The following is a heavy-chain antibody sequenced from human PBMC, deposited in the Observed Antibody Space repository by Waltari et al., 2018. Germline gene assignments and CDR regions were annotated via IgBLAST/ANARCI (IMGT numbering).Heavy chain of an antibody. D-gene: IGHD2-21*01. J-gene: IGHJ5*02. CDR2: VNPHSGAT. Sequence: QVQLVQSGAEVLKPGASVTVSCQASGYTFIHYEINWVRQATGQGLEWLGWVNPHSGATAYAQKFQGRITMTWDTSMSTAYMELSNLRSDDTAVLYCARGRDVFANFDYNWFDPWGQGTLVTVSS. CDR1: GYTFIHYE. CDR3: ARGRDVFANFDYNWFDP. V-gene: IGHV1-8*02.